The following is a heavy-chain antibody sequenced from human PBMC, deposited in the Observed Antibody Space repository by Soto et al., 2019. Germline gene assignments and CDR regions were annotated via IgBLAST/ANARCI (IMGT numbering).Heavy chain of an antibody. CDR2: INPNSGGT. CDR1: GYSFNDYY. J-gene: IGHJ6*02. V-gene: IGHV1-2*04. Sequence: QVPLVQRGAEVKKPGASVKVSCKASGYSFNDYYIHWVRQAPGPGLEWMGWINPNSGGTNYSQKFQDWLSMTRDTSSNRAYMELSRLRSDDTAVYYCARGMGTDDWTLSLYCYGMDLWGQGTTVTGSS. D-gene: IGHD3-9*01. CDR3: ARGMGTDDWTLSLYCYGMDL.